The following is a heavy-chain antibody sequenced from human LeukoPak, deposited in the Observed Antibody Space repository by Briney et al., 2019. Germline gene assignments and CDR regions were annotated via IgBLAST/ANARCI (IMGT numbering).Heavy chain of an antibody. J-gene: IGHJ4*02. CDR1: GGTFSSYA. Sequence: SVKVSCKASGGTFSSYAISWVRQAPGQGLEWMGGIIPIFGTANYAQKFRGRVTITADKSTRTAYMELSSLRSEDTAVYYCAKANSITIFGVISPVDYWGQGTLVTVSS. V-gene: IGHV1-69*06. CDR3: AKANSITIFGVISPVDY. CDR2: IIPIFGTA. D-gene: IGHD3-3*01.